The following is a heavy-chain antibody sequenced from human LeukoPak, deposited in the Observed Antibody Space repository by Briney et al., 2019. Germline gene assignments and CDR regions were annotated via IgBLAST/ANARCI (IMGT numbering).Heavy chain of an antibody. Sequence: GGSLRLSCAASGFTFSSYSMNWVRQAPGKGLEWVSSTSSSSSYIYYADSVKGRFTISRGNAKNSLYLQMNSLRAEDTAVYYCAREPHSSSPDYMDVWGKGTTVTVSS. J-gene: IGHJ6*03. V-gene: IGHV3-21*01. D-gene: IGHD6-13*01. CDR2: TSSSSSYI. CDR3: AREPHSSSPDYMDV. CDR1: GFTFSSYS.